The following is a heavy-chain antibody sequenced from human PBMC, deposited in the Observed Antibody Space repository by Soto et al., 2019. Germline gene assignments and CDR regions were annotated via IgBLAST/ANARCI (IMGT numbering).Heavy chain of an antibody. CDR2: ISDIAYT. Sequence: SETLSLTCTVSGGSITSLNNHYCSWFRLPPGKGLEWIGYISDIAYTSYNPSLKGRVSISVDTSKNQFSLTLTSVTAADTAVYYCARQGFGVLHGLVDVWGQGTTVTVSS. V-gene: IGHV4-59*08. CDR1: GGSITSLNNHY. J-gene: IGHJ6*02. D-gene: IGHD3-10*01. CDR3: ARQGFGVLHGLVDV.